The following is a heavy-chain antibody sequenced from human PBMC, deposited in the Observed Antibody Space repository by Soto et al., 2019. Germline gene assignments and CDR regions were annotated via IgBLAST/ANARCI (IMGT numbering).Heavy chain of an antibody. CDR1: GFKFSRYW. Sequence: EVQLVESGGDLIQPGGSLRLSCATSGFKFSRYWMHWVRQTPGKGLVWVSRIDNDGSSTVYADSVKGRFTISRDNAKNTLYLQMNSLRAEDTAVYYCARGGTYCSTTSCYFAYWGQGTLVTVSS. J-gene: IGHJ4*02. V-gene: IGHV3-74*01. CDR3: ARGGTYCSTTSCYFAY. CDR2: IDNDGSST. D-gene: IGHD2-2*01.